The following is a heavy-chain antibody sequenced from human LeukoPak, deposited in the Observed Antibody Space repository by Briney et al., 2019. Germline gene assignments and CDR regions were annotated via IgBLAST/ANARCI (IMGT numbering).Heavy chain of an antibody. CDR3: ARATQQTFDY. Sequence: GGSLRLSCAASGFTFSSYEMNWVRQAPGKGLEWVSYISSSGSTIYYADSVKGRFTISRDNAKNSLYLQMNSLRAEDTAVYYCARATQQTFDYWGQGTLVTVSS. CDR2: ISSSGSTI. CDR1: GFTFSSYE. J-gene: IGHJ4*02. V-gene: IGHV3-48*03.